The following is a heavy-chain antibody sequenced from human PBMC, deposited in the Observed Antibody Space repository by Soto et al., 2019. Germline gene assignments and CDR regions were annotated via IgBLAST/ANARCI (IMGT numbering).Heavy chain of an antibody. J-gene: IGHJ6*02. D-gene: IGHD3-3*01. CDR1: GGTFSSYA. CDR2: IIPIFGTA. V-gene: IGHV1-69*13. Sequence: ASVKVSCKASGGTFSSYAISWVRQAPGQGLEWMGGIIPIFGTANYAQKFQGRVTITADESTSTAYMELSSLRSEDTAVYYCARVGYDFWSGYSPYYYYGMDVWGQGTTVTAS. CDR3: ARVGYDFWSGYSPYYYYGMDV.